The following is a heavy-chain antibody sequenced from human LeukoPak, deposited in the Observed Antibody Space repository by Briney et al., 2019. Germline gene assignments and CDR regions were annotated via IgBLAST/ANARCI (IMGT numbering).Heavy chain of an antibody. J-gene: IGHJ3*02. CDR2: ISAYNGNT. CDR1: GYTVTNYG. CDR3: AREDCSGGSFYSLSLKPVFHVFDI. Sequence: ASVKVSCKASGYTVTNYGISWVRQAPGQGLEWMGWISAYNGNTNYAQKLQGRVTMTTDTSTSTAYMNLRSLRSDDTAVYYCAREDCSGGSFYSLSLKPVFHVFDIWGQGTMVTVSS. D-gene: IGHD2-15*01. V-gene: IGHV1-18*01.